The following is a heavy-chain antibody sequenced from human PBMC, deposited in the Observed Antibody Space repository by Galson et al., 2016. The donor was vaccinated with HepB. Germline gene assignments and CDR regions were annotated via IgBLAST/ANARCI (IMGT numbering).Heavy chain of an antibody. J-gene: IGHJ4*02. CDR3: AKDHDSSGWPTFDC. Sequence: SVKVSCKVSGYTLTELSMHWVRQAPGIGLEWMGNFDPEDGETIYAQKFQGRVTMTGDTSTGTAYMELSSLRSEDTAVYYCAKDHDSSGWPTFDCWGQGTLVTVSS. CDR2: FDPEDGET. CDR1: GYTLTELS. V-gene: IGHV1-24*01. D-gene: IGHD3-22*01.